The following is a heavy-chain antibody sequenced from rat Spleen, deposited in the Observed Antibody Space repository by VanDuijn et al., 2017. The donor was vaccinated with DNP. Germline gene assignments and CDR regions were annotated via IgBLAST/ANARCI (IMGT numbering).Heavy chain of an antibody. D-gene: IGHD1-9*01. Sequence: EVQLQESGPGLVKPSQSLSLTCSVTGYSITSSYRWNWIRKFPGNKLEWMGYINSAGRTNYNPSLNSRFSLTRDTSKNQFFLQVNSVTTEDTATYYCARAYGYNYYFDYWGQGVMVTVSS. V-gene: IGHV3-3*01. J-gene: IGHJ2*01. CDR1: GYSITSSYR. CDR2: INSAGRT. CDR3: ARAYGYNYYFDY.